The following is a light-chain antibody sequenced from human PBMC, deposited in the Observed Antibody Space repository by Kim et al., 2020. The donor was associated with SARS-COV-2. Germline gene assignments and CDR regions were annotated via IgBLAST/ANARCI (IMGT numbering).Light chain of an antibody. Sequence: KTGTISCTRSSGSIASTYVQWYQQRPGSAPTTVIYEDNQRPSGVPDRFSGSIDSSSNSASLTISGLKTEDEADYFCQSYDDSNQVFGGGTKLTVL. J-gene: IGLJ3*02. CDR3: QSYDDSNQV. CDR1: SGSIASTY. CDR2: EDN. V-gene: IGLV6-57*03.